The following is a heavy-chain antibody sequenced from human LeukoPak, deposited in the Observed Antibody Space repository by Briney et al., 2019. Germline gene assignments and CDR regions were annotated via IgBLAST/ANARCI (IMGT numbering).Heavy chain of an antibody. V-gene: IGHV3-23*01. Sequence: GGSLRLSCAASGFTFSSYAMSWVRQAPGKGLEWVSAISGSGGSTYYADSVKGRFTISRDNSKNTLYLQMNSLRAEDTAVYYCAKDPVQGYYDISTTHLDYWGQGTLVTVSS. CDR1: GFTFSSYA. J-gene: IGHJ4*02. CDR2: ISGSGGST. CDR3: AKDPVQGYYDISTTHLDY. D-gene: IGHD3-9*01.